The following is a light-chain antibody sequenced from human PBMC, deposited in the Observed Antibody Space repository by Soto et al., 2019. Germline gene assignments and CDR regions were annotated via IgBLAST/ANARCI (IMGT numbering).Light chain of an antibody. CDR2: SPS. Sequence: DTQMTQSPSSLSASVGDRVTITCRASQSGSNYLNWYQQKLWKAPKLLSYSPSSVQNCVPSRFNGSGSGTDFPLPITSLQTEDFATYFCQQSYTTPPTFGGGTKVEIK. V-gene: IGKV1-39*01. J-gene: IGKJ4*01. CDR3: QQSYTTPPT. CDR1: QSGSNY.